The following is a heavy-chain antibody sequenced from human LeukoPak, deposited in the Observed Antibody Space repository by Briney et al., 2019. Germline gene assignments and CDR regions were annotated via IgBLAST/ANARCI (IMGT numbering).Heavy chain of an antibody. J-gene: IGHJ3*01. Sequence: GGSLRLSCAASGFTVSSNYMSWVRQAPGKGLEWVGVISYDGGNKDYADSVKGRFTISRDNSKNTLYLQMNSLRAEDTAVYYCARSAGDPHASDFWGQGTMVIVSS. V-gene: IGHV3-30-3*01. CDR1: GFTVSSNY. D-gene: IGHD4-17*01. CDR3: ARSAGDPHASDF. CDR2: ISYDGGNK.